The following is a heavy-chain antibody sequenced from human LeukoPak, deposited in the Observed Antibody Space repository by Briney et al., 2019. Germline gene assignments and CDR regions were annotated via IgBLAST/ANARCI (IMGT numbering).Heavy chain of an antibody. J-gene: IGHJ5*02. D-gene: IGHD1-14*01. V-gene: IGHV1-18*01. CDR1: GYTFTSYG. CDR2: ISAYSGNT. Sequence: GASVKVSCKASGYTFTSYGISWVRQAPGQGLEWMGWISAYSGNTNYAQKLQGRVTVTTDTSTSTAYMELRSLRSDDTAVYYCARDGIPWTGGRGWFDPWGQGTLVTVSS. CDR3: ARDGIPWTGGRGWFDP.